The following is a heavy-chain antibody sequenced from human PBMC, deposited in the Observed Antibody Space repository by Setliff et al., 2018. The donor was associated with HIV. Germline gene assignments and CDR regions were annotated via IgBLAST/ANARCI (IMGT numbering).Heavy chain of an antibody. Sequence: SETLSLTCAVSGGSISSDNWWSWVRQPPGKGLEWIGEIYHSGSTNYNPSLKSRVTISVDTSKNQFSLKLTSVTAADTAIYYCARGRDYTGSWFRPFYLDFWGHGNLVTVSS. CDR1: GGSISSDNW. J-gene: IGHJ4*01. CDR2: IYHSGST. D-gene: IGHD3-3*01. V-gene: IGHV4-4*02. CDR3: ARGRDYTGSWFRPFYLDF.